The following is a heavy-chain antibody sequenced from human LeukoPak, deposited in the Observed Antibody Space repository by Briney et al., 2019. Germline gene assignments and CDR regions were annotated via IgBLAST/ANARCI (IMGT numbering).Heavy chain of an antibody. CDR2: ISAYNGNT. D-gene: IGHD2-2*01. V-gene: IGHV1-18*01. CDR3: ARRNVTAAPYYFDY. J-gene: IGHJ4*02. CDR1: GSTFTSYS. Sequence: GASVKVSCKGSGSTFTSYSISWERHAPGQGLEWMGWISAYNGNTNYAQKLQGRVTMTTHTSTSTAYVELRSLRSDDTAVYYCARRNVTAAPYYFDYWLQGSLVTVSS.